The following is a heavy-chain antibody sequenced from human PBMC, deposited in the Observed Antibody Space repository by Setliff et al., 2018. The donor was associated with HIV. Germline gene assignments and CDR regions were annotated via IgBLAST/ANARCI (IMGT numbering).Heavy chain of an antibody. CDR1: GFTFSDAY. CDR3: VTGLWDSSRRNPGDDAFDF. Sequence: PGGSLRLSCVASGFTFSDAYMTWVRQSPGKGLEWVARVKSKSDGGTGDYAPPARGRFSVSRDDSSKTTYLRMTSLRTEDSATYYCVTGLWDSSRRNPGDDAFDFWGQGTMVTVSS. V-gene: IGHV3-15*05. CDR2: VKSKSDGGTG. D-gene: IGHD2-15*01. J-gene: IGHJ3*01.